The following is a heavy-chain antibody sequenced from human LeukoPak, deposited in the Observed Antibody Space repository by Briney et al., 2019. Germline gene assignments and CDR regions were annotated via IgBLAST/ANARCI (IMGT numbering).Heavy chain of an antibody. CDR2: ISYDGSNK. Sequence: GGSLRLSCAASGFTFSSYAMHWVRQAPGKGLEWVAVISYDGSNKYYADSVKGRFTISRDNSKNTLYLQMNSLRAEDTVVYYCARDQGGGLESLFDYWGQGTLVTVSS. J-gene: IGHJ4*02. D-gene: IGHD3-3*01. V-gene: IGHV3-30-3*01. CDR3: ARDQGGGLESLFDY. CDR1: GFTFSSYA.